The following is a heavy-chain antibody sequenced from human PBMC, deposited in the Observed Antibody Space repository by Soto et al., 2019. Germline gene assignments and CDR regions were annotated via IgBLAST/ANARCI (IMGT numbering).Heavy chain of an antibody. J-gene: IGHJ4*02. Sequence: PRLSCAASGFTFSSYAMSWVRQAPGKGLEWVSAISGSGGSTYYADSVKGRFTISRDNSKNTLYLQMNSLRAEDTAVYYCAKDWRRYSGYDPVNTSPDYWGQGTLVTVSS. V-gene: IGHV3-23*01. D-gene: IGHD5-12*01. CDR2: ISGSGGST. CDR1: GFTFSSYA. CDR3: AKDWRRYSGYDPVNTSPDY.